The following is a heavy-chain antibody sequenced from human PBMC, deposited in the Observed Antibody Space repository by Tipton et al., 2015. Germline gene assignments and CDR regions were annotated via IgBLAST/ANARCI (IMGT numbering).Heavy chain of an antibody. Sequence: TLSLTCTVSGGSISSSSYYWAWIRQPPGKGLEWIGSIYYSGSAYYNPSLKSRVTISVDTSKNQFSLKLSSVTAADTAVYYCARSNYDLLTGYSRSFDYWGRGTLVTVSS. CDR2: IYYSGSA. CDR3: ARSNYDLLTGYSRSFDY. V-gene: IGHV4-39*01. D-gene: IGHD3-9*01. J-gene: IGHJ4*02. CDR1: GGSISSSSYY.